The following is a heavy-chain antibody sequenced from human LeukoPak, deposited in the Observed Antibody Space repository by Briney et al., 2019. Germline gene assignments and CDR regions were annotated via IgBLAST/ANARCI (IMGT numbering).Heavy chain of an antibody. V-gene: IGHV1-3*01. CDR3: ARDTEIAVAGTDLDY. CDR2: INAGNGNT. J-gene: IGHJ4*02. CDR1: GYTFTSYA. Sequence: ASVNVSFEASGYTFTSYAMHWVRQAPGQRLEWMGWINAGNGNTKYSQKFQGRVTITRDTSASTAYMELSSLRSEDTAVYHCARDTEIAVAGTDLDYWGQGTLVTVSS. D-gene: IGHD6-19*01.